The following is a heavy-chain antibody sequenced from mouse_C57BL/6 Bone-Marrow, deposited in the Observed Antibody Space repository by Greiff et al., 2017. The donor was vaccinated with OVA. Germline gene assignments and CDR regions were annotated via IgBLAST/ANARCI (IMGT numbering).Heavy chain of an antibody. D-gene: IGHD1-1*01. CDR3: ARRGYGSSYWYFDV. CDR2: ISSGGSYT. J-gene: IGHJ1*03. V-gene: IGHV5-6*01. Sequence: EVHLVESGGDLVKPGGSLKLSCAASGFTFSSYGMSWVRQTPDKRLEWVATISSGGSYTYYPDSVKGRFTISRDNAKNTLYLQMSSLKSEDTAMYYCARRGYGSSYWYFDVWGTGTTVTVSS. CDR1: GFTFSSYG.